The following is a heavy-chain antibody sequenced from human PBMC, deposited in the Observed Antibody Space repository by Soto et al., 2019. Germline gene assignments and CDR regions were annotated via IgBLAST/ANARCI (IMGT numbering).Heavy chain of an antibody. J-gene: IGHJ1*01. CDR3: TKGLHKSYYCSFGF. CDR1: RFRVNSSA. D-gene: IGHD6-6*01. V-gene: IGHV3-23*01. CDR2: FCGGASIT. Sequence: HGGSLGIGSASCRFRVNSSAITGSVKIQGKGLEWVSTFCGGASITYYGDSVKGRFTISGDNAKKTLFLQLNRLSAEDTASYYSTKGLHKSYYCSFGFWGQGILVTVSS.